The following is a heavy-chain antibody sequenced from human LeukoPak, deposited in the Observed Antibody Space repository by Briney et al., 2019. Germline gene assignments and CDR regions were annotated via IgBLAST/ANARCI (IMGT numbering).Heavy chain of an antibody. CDR3: ARGYSSSWDNWFDP. Sequence: ASVKVSCKASGYTFTSYGISWVRQAPGQGLEWMGWISAYNGNTNYAQKLQGRVTMTTDTSTSTAYMELRSLRSDDTAVYHCARGYSSSWDNWFDPWGQGTLVTVSS. CDR2: ISAYNGNT. V-gene: IGHV1-18*01. CDR1: GYTFTSYG. D-gene: IGHD6-13*01. J-gene: IGHJ5*02.